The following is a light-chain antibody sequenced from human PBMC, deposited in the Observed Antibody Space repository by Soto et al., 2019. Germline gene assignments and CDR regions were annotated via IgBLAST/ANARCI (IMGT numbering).Light chain of an antibody. Sequence: QSVLTQPPSVSGSPGQRVTIYCTGITSNIGAGYDVNWYQQLPGTAPKLLIYGNSNRPSGVPDRFSGSKSGTSASLAITGLQAEDEADYYCQSYDSSLSGLVFGTGTKVTVL. CDR2: GNS. CDR1: TSNIGAGYD. V-gene: IGLV1-40*01. J-gene: IGLJ1*01. CDR3: QSYDSSLSGLV.